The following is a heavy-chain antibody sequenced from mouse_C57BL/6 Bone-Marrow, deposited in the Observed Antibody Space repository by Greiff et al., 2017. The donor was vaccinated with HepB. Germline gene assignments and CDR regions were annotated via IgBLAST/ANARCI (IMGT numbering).Heavy chain of an antibody. V-gene: IGHV1-81*01. Sequence: QVQLKESGAELARPGASVKLSCKASGYTFTSYGISWVKQRTGQGLEWIGEIYPRSGNTYYNEKFKGKATLTADKSSSTAYMELRSLTSEDSAVYFCAREGYSNFWFAYWGQGTLVTVSA. CDR3: AREGYSNFWFAY. D-gene: IGHD2-5*01. CDR1: GYTFTSYG. J-gene: IGHJ3*01. CDR2: IYPRSGNT.